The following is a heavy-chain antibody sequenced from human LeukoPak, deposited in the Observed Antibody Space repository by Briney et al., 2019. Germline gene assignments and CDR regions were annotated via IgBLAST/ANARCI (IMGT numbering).Heavy chain of an antibody. J-gene: IGHJ4*02. CDR2: IYPGDSDT. CDR1: GYSFTSYW. CDR3: ARRNNNAYFDF. V-gene: IGHV5-51*07. D-gene: IGHD3-16*01. Sequence: GESLKISCKGSGYSFTSYWIGWVHQMPGKGLEWMGIIYPGDSDTRYSPSFQGQVTISADKSISTAYLQWRSLKASDTAMYYCARRNNNAYFDFWGQGTLVTVSS.